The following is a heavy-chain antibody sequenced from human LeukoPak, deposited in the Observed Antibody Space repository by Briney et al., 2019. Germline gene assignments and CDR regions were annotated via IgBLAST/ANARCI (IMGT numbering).Heavy chain of an antibody. CDR3: ATISYDSDY. Sequence: PSETLSLTCTVSRGSISSGDYYWSWIRRPPGKGLEWIGEIYHSGSTNYNPSLKSRVTISVDKSKNQFSLKLSSVTAADTAVYYCATISYDSDYWGQGTLVTVSS. D-gene: IGHD5-18*01. CDR2: IYHSGST. V-gene: IGHV4-39*07. CDR1: RGSISSGDYY. J-gene: IGHJ4*02.